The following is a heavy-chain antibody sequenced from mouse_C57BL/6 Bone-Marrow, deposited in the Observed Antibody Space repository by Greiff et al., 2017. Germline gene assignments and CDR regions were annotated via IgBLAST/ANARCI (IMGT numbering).Heavy chain of an antibody. CDR2: ISSGSSTI. V-gene: IGHV5-17*01. J-gene: IGHJ2*01. Sequence: VQLKESGGGLVKPGGSLKLSCAPSGFTFSDYGMHWVRQAPEKGLEWVAYISSGSSTIYYADTVKGRFTISRDNAKNTLFLQMTSLRSEDTAMYYCARTPVVAPFDYWGQGTTLTVSS. CDR1: GFTFSDYG. CDR3: ARTPVVAPFDY. D-gene: IGHD1-1*01.